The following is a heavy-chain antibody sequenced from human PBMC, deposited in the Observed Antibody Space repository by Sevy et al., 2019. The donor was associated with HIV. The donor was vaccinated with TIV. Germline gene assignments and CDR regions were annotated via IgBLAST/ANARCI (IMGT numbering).Heavy chain of an antibody. J-gene: IGHJ4*02. CDR1: GGSFNGYY. Sequence: SETLSLTCAVYGGSFNGYYWSWIRQPPGKGLEWIGEINHSGSTNYNPSLKSRVTISVDTSKNQFSLKLSSVTAADTAVYYCARGWFGEFRFDYWGQGTLVTVSS. CDR2: INHSGST. D-gene: IGHD3-10*01. V-gene: IGHV4-34*01. CDR3: ARGWFGEFRFDY.